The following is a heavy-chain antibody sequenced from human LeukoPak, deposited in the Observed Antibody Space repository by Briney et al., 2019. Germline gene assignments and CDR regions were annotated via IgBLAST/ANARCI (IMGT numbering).Heavy chain of an antibody. CDR1: GGTFSSYA. Sequence: SVKVSCKASGGTFSSYAISWVRQAPGQGLEWMGRIIPILGIENYAQKFQGRVTITADKSTSTAYMELSSLRSEDTAVYYCARDYYGSGSYYNVPFDYWGQGTLVTVSS. CDR3: ARDYYGSGSYYNVPFDY. CDR2: IIPILGIE. D-gene: IGHD3-10*01. J-gene: IGHJ4*02. V-gene: IGHV1-69*04.